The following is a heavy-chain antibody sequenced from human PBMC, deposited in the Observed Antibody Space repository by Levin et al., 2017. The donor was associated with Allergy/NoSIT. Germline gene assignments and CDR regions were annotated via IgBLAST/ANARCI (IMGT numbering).Heavy chain of an antibody. Sequence: SVKVSCKASGGTFSTTTFSWVRQAPGQGLEWMGRTLPMLGRADYAQKFQGRATINADKSTSTVDMELRSLTSEDTAGYYCARDGETSAGALDTWGQGTLVTVS. CDR3: ARDGETSAGALDT. CDR2: TLPMLGRA. D-gene: IGHD5-24*01. V-gene: IGHV1-69*08. CDR1: GGTFSTTT. J-gene: IGHJ5*02.